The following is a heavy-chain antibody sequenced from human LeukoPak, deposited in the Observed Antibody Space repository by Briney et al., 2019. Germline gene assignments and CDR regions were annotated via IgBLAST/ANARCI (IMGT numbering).Heavy chain of an antibody. CDR2: IKTESDGATT. V-gene: IGHV3-15*01. Sequence: GGSLRLSCAASGFTFSNGWMSWVRQAPRKGLEWVGQIKTESDGATTDYAAPVKGRFTISRDDSKNTPFLQMSSLKTEDTALYYCTWSGLKIESWGQGTLVTVSS. CDR1: GFTFSNGW. CDR3: TWSGLKIES. D-gene: IGHD3-3*01. J-gene: IGHJ4*02.